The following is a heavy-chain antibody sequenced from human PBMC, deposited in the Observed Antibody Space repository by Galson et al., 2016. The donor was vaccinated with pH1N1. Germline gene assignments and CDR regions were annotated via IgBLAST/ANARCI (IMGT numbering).Heavy chain of an antibody. CDR3: ARDRGFLSVTTSAFHM. CDR1: GFIFSSYW. V-gene: IGHV3-74*01. Sequence: SLRLSCAGSGFIFSSYWMHWVRQVPGKGLVWVSHINFDGTKTNYADSVKGRFTVSRDNAKNSLYLQMNSLRGGDTAVYYCARDRGFLSVTTSAFHMWGQGTMVTVSS. J-gene: IGHJ3*02. D-gene: IGHD4-17*01. CDR2: INFDGTKT.